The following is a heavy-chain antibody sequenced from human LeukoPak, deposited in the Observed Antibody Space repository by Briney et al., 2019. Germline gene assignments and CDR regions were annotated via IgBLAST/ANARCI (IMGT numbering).Heavy chain of an antibody. CDR1: GFTFSSYA. CDR3: ARDPDIVATMGDP. V-gene: IGHV3-30*04. D-gene: IGHD5-12*01. J-gene: IGHJ5*02. CDR2: ISYDGSNK. Sequence: PGGSLRLSCAASGFTFSSYAMHWVRQAPGKGLEWVAVISYDGSNKYYADSVKGRFTISRDNSKNTLYLQMNSLRAEDTAVYYCARDPDIVATMGDPWGQGTLVTVSS.